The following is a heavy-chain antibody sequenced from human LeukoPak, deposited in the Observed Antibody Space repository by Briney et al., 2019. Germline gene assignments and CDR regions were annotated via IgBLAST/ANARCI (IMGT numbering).Heavy chain of an antibody. J-gene: IGHJ4*02. CDR2: INADNGNT. Sequence: ASVKVSCKASRYSFTNHGIHWVRQAPGQRLEWMGWINADNGNTRYSQNFRVRVTITRDTSASTAYMELGSLRSEDTAVYYCARGPKENGDYYFDYWGQGTLVTVSS. CDR1: RYSFTNHG. D-gene: IGHD3-10*01. CDR3: ARGPKENGDYYFDY. V-gene: IGHV1-3*01.